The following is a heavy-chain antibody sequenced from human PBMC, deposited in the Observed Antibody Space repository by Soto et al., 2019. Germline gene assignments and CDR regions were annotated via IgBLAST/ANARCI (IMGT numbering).Heavy chain of an antibody. V-gene: IGHV1-69*04. J-gene: IGHJ3*02. CDR3: ARDGPFVVVNTSDAFDI. Sequence: ASVKVSCKASGGTFSSYTISWVRQAPGQGLEWMGRIIPILGIANYAQKFQGRVTITADKSTSTAYMELSSLRSEDTAVYYCARDGPFVVVNTSDAFDIWGQGTMVTVSS. CDR1: GGTFSSYT. D-gene: IGHD2-15*01. CDR2: IIPILGIA.